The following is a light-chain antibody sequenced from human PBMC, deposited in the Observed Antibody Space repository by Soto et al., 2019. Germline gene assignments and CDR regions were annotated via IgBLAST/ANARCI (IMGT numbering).Light chain of an antibody. J-gene: IGKJ2*01. CDR2: DAS. CDR3: RQRSNWPRT. V-gene: IGKV3-11*01. CDR1: QSVSSY. Sequence: EIVLTQSPATLSLSPGERANLSCRASQSVSSYLAWYQQKPGQAPRLLIYDASNRATGIPARFSGSGSGTDFALTIRSLEPEDFAVYYCRQRSNWPRTFGKGTKLEIK.